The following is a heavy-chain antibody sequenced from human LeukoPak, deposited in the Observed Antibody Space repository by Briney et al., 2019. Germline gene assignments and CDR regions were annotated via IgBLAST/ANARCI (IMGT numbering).Heavy chain of an antibody. J-gene: IGHJ4*02. CDR3: AKGRGYCSGGSCCSDY. D-gene: IGHD2-15*01. V-gene: IGHV3-23*01. CDR1: GFTFSSYA. CDR2: ISGSGGST. Sequence: GGSLRLSCAASGFTFSSYAMSWVRQAPGKGLQWVSTISGSGGSTFYADSVKGRFNISRDNSKNTLYLQMNSLRAEDTAVYYCAKGRGYCSGGSCCSDYWGQGTLVTVSP.